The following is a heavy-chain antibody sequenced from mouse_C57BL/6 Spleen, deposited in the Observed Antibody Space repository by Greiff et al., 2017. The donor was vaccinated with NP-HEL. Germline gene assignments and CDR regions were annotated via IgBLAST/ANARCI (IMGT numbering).Heavy chain of an antibody. V-gene: IGHV6-3*01. CDR3: TGGYYYGSPWFAY. D-gene: IGHD1-1*01. J-gene: IGHJ3*01. CDR1: GFTFSNYW. Sequence: EVKLMESGGGLVQPGGSMKLSCVASGFTFSNYWMNWVRQSPEKGLEWVAQIRLKSDNYATHSAESVKGRLTISRDDSKSSVYLQMNNLRAEDTGIYYCTGGYYYGSPWFAYWGQGTLVTVSA. CDR2: IRLKSDNYAT.